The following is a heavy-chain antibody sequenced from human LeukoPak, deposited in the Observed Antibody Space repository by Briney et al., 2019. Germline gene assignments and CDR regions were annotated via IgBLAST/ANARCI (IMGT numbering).Heavy chain of an antibody. J-gene: IGHJ4*02. CDR2: IYSGGKT. CDR1: GFTVSSNF. Sequence: PGGSLRLSCAASGFTVSSNFLSWVRQAPGKGLEWVSVIYSGGKTYYADSVKGRFTISRDNSKNTLYLQMNSLRAEDTAVYYCARGADRWNYFDYWGQGTLVTVSP. D-gene: IGHD4-23*01. V-gene: IGHV3-53*01. CDR3: ARGADRWNYFDY.